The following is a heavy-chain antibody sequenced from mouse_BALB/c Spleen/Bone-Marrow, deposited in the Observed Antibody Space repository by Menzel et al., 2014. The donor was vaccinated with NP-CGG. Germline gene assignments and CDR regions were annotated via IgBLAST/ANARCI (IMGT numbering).Heavy chain of an antibody. CDR1: GFTFSDYY. J-gene: IGHJ2*01. D-gene: IGHD2-4*01. Sequence: DVKLVESGGGLVKPGGSLKLSCAASGFTFSDYYMYWVRQTPEKRLEWVATISDGGSYTYYPDSVKGRFTISRDNAKNNLYLQMSSQKSEDTAMYYCARVSYDYFDYWGQGTTLTVSS. CDR3: ARVSYDYFDY. CDR2: ISDGGSYT. V-gene: IGHV5-4*02.